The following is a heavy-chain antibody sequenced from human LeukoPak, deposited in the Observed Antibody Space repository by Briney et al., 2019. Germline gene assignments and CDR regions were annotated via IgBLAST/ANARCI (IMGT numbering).Heavy chain of an antibody. CDR1: GFTFSSYA. CDR3: ARAERAVAGRGNYFDY. V-gene: IGHV4-34*01. CDR2: VNHSGST. D-gene: IGHD6-19*01. Sequence: GSLRLSCAASGFTFSSYAMSWIRQPPGKGLEWIGEVNHSGSTNYNPSLKSRVTISVDTSKNQFPLKLSSVTAADTAVYYCARAERAVAGRGNYFDYWGQGTLVTVSS. J-gene: IGHJ4*02.